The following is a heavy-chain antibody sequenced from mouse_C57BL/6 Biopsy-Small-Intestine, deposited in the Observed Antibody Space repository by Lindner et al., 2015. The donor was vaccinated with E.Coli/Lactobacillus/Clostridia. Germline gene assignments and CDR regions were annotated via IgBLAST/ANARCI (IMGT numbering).Heavy chain of an antibody. V-gene: IGHV1-81*01. CDR1: GYTFTSYG. CDR3: ARKDDSSGSFAF. Sequence: VQLQESGTELARPGASVNLSCKASGYTFTSYGITWVKQKTGQGLEWIGEIYPRSGSTYYNEKFKGKATLTADSSSSTAYMELRSLTSEDSAVYFCARKDDSSGSFAFWGQGTLVTVSA. J-gene: IGHJ3*01. D-gene: IGHD3-2*02. CDR2: IYPRSGST.